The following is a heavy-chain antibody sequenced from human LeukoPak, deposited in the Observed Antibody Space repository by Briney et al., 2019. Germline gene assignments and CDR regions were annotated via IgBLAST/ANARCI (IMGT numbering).Heavy chain of an antibody. V-gene: IGHV1-2*02. Sequence: ASVKVSYKASGYTFTGYYMHWVRQAPGQGLEWMGWINPNSGGTNYAQKFQGRVTMTRDTSISTAYMDLSRLTSDDTAVYYCARAIISAGDHWGQGTLVTVSS. J-gene: IGHJ4*02. CDR1: GYTFTGYY. CDR3: ARAIISAGDH. D-gene: IGHD3-10*01. CDR2: INPNSGGT.